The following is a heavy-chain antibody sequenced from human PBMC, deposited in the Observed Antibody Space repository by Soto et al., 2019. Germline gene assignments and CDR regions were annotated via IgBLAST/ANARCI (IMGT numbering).Heavy chain of an antibody. CDR2: IKQDGSEK. CDR3: ARDNSGIVVAEINFDY. J-gene: IGHJ4*02. Sequence: PGGSLRLSCAASGFTFSGYWMSWVRQAPGKGLEWVADIKQDGSEKYYVDSVKGRFTISRDNAKKSLYLQMNSLRAEDTAVYYCARDNSGIVVAEINFDYWGQGTLVPVSS. CDR1: GFTFSGYW. D-gene: IGHD2-2*01. V-gene: IGHV3-7*01.